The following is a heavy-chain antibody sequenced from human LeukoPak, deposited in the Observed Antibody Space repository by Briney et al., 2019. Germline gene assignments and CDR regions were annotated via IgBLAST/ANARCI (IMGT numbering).Heavy chain of an antibody. J-gene: IGHJ4*02. CDR2: LSGSGGSA. CDR1: GFPISSYA. V-gene: IGHV3-23*01. D-gene: IGHD6-13*01. Sequence: GGTLRLFCAASGFPISSYAMSWAREAPGKGLEYVSALSGSGGSAYYADPEKGRFTTSKDKSKDTLYRKMNSLRADNTAVYYCAKGTRAAAGPLQKSGAGNDYWGQGTLVTVSS. CDR3: AKGTRAAAGPLQKSGAGNDY.